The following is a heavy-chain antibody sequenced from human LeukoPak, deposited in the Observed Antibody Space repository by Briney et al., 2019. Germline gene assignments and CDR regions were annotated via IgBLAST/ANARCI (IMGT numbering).Heavy chain of an antibody. D-gene: IGHD3-22*01. CDR2: IIPIFGTA. CDR3: ARQTVGDYDSSGYYRN. J-gene: IGHJ4*02. Sequence: SVKVSCKASGGTFSSYAISWVRQAPGQGLEWMGGIIPIFGTANYAQKFQGRVTITADESTSTAYMELSSLRSEDTAVYYCARQTVGDYDSSGYYRNWGQGTLVTVSS. V-gene: IGHV1-69*13. CDR1: GGTFSSYA.